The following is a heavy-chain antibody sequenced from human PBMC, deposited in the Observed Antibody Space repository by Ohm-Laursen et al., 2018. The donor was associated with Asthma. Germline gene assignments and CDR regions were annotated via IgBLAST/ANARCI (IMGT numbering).Heavy chain of an antibody. CDR3: AKAARVYCYDSSGYQDMDV. CDR2: ISYDGSNK. V-gene: IGHV3-30*18. CDR1: GFTFSSYG. Sequence: SLRLSCSASGFTFSSYGMHWVRQAPGKGLEWVAVISYDGSNKYYADSVKGRFTISRDNSKNTLYLQMNSLRAEDTAVYYCAKAARVYCYDSSGYQDMDVWGQGTTVTVSS. D-gene: IGHD3-22*01. J-gene: IGHJ6*02.